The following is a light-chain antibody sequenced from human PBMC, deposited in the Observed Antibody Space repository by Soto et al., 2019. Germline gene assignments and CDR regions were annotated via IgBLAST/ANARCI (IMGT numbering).Light chain of an antibody. Sequence: SYELPQPPSVSVSPGQTARITCSGDALPKQYAYWYQQKPGQAPVLVIYKDSERPSGIPERFSGSSSGTTVTLTISGVQAEDEADYYCQSADSSGTLVVFGGGTKVTVL. CDR2: KDS. CDR1: ALPKQY. CDR3: QSADSSGTLVV. J-gene: IGLJ2*01. V-gene: IGLV3-25*03.